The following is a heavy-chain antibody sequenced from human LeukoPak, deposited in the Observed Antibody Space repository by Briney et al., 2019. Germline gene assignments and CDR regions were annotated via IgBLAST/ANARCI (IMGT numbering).Heavy chain of an antibody. CDR3: ASGFYGDYEMDVLDY. D-gene: IGHD4-17*01. J-gene: IGHJ4*02. V-gene: IGHV1-2*02. CDR1: GYTFTGYY. CDR2: INPNSGGT. Sequence: ASVKVSCKASGYTFTGYYVHWVRQAPGQGLEWMGWINPNSGGTNYAQKFQGRVTMTRDTSISTAYMELSRLRSDDTAVYYCASGFYGDYEMDVLDYWGQGTLVTVSS.